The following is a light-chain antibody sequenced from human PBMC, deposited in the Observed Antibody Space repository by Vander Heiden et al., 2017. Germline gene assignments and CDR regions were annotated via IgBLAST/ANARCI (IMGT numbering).Light chain of an antibody. CDR3: QQSYSNPPLFT. CDR1: QRISTY. Sequence: DIQMTQSPSSLSASVGDRVTITCRASQRISTYLNWYQQKPGKAPKLLIFAASSLQSGVPSRFSGSGSGTDFTLTISSLQPEDFATYYCQQSYSNPPLFTFGHGTKVDIK. V-gene: IGKV1-39*01. CDR2: AAS. J-gene: IGKJ3*01.